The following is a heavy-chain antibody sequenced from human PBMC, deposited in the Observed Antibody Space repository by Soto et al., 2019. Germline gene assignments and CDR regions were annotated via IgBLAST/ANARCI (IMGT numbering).Heavy chain of an antibody. Sequence: PSETLSLTCTVSGGSISTGGYYWSWIRQHPGKGLEWIGYIFYSGTTYYSPSLKSRVTISLDTSQNQFSLILSSVTAADTAVYYCARGSEILLGLASRGQGILVTVSS. CDR2: IFYSGTT. CDR1: GGSISTGGYY. J-gene: IGHJ4*02. CDR3: ARGSEILLGLAS. D-gene: IGHD3-9*01. V-gene: IGHV4-31*03.